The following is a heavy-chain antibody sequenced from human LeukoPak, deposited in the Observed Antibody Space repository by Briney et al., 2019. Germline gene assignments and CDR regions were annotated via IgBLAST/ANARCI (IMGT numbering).Heavy chain of an antibody. CDR2: ISFDGSEK. D-gene: IGHD3-10*01. CDR1: GFTFSSFE. CDR3: AKDVKMFRGPMIMRHFDY. Sequence: GGSPRLSCAASGFTFSSFEMNWVRQAPGKGLEWVALISFDGSEKYYADSVKGRFTISRDNSKNTLYLQMNSVRVEDTAVYFCAKDVKMFRGPMIMRHFDYWGQGALVTVSS. J-gene: IGHJ4*02. V-gene: IGHV3-30*18.